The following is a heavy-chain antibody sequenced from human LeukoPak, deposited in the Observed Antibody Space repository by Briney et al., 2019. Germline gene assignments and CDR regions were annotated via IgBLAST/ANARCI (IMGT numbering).Heavy chain of an antibody. D-gene: IGHD3-10*01. V-gene: IGHV4-39*01. CDR2: IYFSGGT. Sequence: SSETLSLTCTVSGDSISSSNCYWGWLRQPPGKGLEWIGSIYFSGGTYYNASLKSRVTISVDTSKNQFSLKLSSVTAADTAVYYCARQTGSGLFSLPGGQGTLVTVSS. CDR3: ARQTGSGLFSLP. J-gene: IGHJ4*02. CDR1: GDSISSSNCY.